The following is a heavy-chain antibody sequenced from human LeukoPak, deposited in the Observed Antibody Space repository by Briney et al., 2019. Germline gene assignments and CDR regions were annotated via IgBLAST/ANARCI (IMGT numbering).Heavy chain of an antibody. CDR1: GGSFSGYY. CDR3: ARLEYSSAHFDY. D-gene: IGHD6-6*01. V-gene: IGHV4-34*01. CDR2: INHSGST. Sequence: PSETLSLTCAVYGGSFSGYYWSWIRQPPGKGLEWIGEINHSGSTNYNPSLKSRVTISADTSKKQFSLKLSSVTAADTAVYYCARLEYSSAHFDYWGQETLVTDSS. J-gene: IGHJ4*02.